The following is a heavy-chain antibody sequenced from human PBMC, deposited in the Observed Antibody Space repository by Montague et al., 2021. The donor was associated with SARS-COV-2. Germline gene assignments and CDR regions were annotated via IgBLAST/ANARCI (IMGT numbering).Heavy chain of an antibody. Sequence: PALVKPTQTLTLTCTFSGFSLSTSGMCVSWIRQPPGKALEWLALIDWDDDKYYSTSLKTRLTMSKDTSKNQVVLTMTNMDPVDTATYYCARMTTVVTLGYYYYGMDVWGQGTTVTVSS. V-gene: IGHV2-70*01. D-gene: IGHD4-23*01. J-gene: IGHJ6*02. CDR1: GFSLSTSGMC. CDR3: ARMTTVVTLGYYYYGMDV. CDR2: IDWDDDK.